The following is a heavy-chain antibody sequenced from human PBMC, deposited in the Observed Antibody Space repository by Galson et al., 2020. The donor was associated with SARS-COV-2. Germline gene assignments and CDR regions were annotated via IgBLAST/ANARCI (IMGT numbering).Heavy chain of an antibody. CDR2: IYYSGST. J-gene: IGHJ3*01. CDR1: GGSISSHY. V-gene: IGHV4-59*11. Sequence: SETLSLTCTVSGGSISSHYWSWIRQPPGKRLEWIGYIYYSGSTNYNPSLKSRVTMSVDTSKNQVSLKVSSVTAADTAVYFCARELPSSNYNDSSGYPVWAQGTMVTVAS. CDR3: ARELPSSNYNDSSGYPV. D-gene: IGHD3-22*01.